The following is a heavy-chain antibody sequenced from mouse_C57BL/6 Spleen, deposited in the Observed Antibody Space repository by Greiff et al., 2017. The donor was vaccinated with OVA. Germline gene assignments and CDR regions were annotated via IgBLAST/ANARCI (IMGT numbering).Heavy chain of an antibody. CDR2: IYPRSGNT. V-gene: IGHV1-81*01. Sequence: VQLQQSGAELARPGASVKLSCKASGYTFTSYGISWVKQRTGQGLEWIGEIYPRSGNTYYNEKFKGKATLTADKSSSTAYMTLRNLTAEDSAVYFCARKADGNDYWGQGTTLTVSA. CDR1: GYTFTSYG. D-gene: IGHD2-1*01. CDR3: ARKADGNDY. J-gene: IGHJ2*01.